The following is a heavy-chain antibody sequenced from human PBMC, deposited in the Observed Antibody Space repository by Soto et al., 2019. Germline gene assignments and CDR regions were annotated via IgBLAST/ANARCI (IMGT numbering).Heavy chain of an antibody. CDR2: FADGGSGP. CDR1: ASALSSLA. J-gene: IGHJ4*02. CDR3: SFGGRLLSTGWYKYDLDY. V-gene: IGHV3-23*01. Sequence: VQLLESGGGLVQPVGSLRLSCEASASALSSLAMTWVRQAPGKGLEWVSSFADGGSGPDYADSVKGRFTISRDKSTNTLYLQMKSLRGDETAVYYCSFGGRLLSTGWYKYDLDYWGQGTLVTVSS. D-gene: IGHD6-19*01.